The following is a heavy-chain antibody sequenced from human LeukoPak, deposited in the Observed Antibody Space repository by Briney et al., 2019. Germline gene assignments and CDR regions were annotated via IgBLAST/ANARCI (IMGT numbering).Heavy chain of an antibody. J-gene: IGHJ4*02. Sequence: SETLSLTCAVYGGSFSGYYWSWIRQPPGKGLERIGEINQSGNTNYNPSLKSRVTISGDTSKNQFSLRLKSVTAADTAVYYCARVGSTWYYHFDYWGQGILVTVS. CDR3: ARVGSTWYYHFDY. CDR1: GGSFSGYY. V-gene: IGHV4-34*01. CDR2: INQSGNT. D-gene: IGHD6-13*01.